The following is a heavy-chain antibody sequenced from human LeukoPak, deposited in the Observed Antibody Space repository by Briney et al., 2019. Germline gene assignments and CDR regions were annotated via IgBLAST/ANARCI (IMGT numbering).Heavy chain of an antibody. D-gene: IGHD1-1*01. Sequence: GGSLRLSCEASGFTFSSYTMTWVRQAPGKGLEWVANINQGGSEKYSVDSVKGRFTISRDNSKNMLHLQMKSLRAEDTAVYYCATRGTTATKYFEHWGQGTLVTVSS. CDR2: INQGGSEK. CDR3: ATRGTTATKYFEH. CDR1: GFTFSSYT. J-gene: IGHJ4*02. V-gene: IGHV3-7*05.